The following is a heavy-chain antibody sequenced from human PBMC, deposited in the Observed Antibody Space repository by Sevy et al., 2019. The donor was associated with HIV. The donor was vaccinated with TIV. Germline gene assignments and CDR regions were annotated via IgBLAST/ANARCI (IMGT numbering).Heavy chain of an antibody. Sequence: RGSLRLSCAASGFTFSNYAMSWVRQAPGKGLEWVSTFSFGCGKINYADSVKGRFTISRVNSKNTLYLQMNSLRAEDTALDYCAREGCSKPHDYWGQGTLVIVSS. V-gene: IGHV3-23*01. D-gene: IGHD2-2*01. CDR2: FSFGCGKI. CDR3: AREGCSKPHDY. J-gene: IGHJ4*02. CDR1: GFTFSNYA.